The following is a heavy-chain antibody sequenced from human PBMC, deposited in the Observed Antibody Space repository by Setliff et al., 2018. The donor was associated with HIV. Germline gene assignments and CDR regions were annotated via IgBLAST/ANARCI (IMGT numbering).Heavy chain of an antibody. CDR1: GFTFSDHY. Sequence: GGSLRLSCAASGFTFSDHYMHWVRQTPGKGLEWVSSISWNSGAIDYAESVKGRFSISRDNANNTLYLQMNSLRAEDTAVYYCARYALAVPGYHNAFDIWGQGTMVTVSS. CDR2: ISWNSGAI. D-gene: IGHD6-19*01. J-gene: IGHJ3*02. CDR3: ARYALAVPGYHNAFDI. V-gene: IGHV3-9*01.